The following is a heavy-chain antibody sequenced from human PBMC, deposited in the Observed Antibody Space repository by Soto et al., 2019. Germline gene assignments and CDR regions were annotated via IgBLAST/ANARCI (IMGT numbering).Heavy chain of an antibody. CDR2: INHSGST. CDR3: ARGYYDYVWGSYRSYYFDY. CDR1: GGSFSGYY. Sequence: KPSETLSLTCAVYGGSFSGYYWSWIRQPPGKGLEWIGEINHSGSTNYNPSLKSRVTISVDTSKNQFSLKLSSVTAADTAVYYCARGYYDYVWGSYRSYYFDYWGQGTLVTVSS. J-gene: IGHJ4*02. D-gene: IGHD3-16*02. V-gene: IGHV4-34*01.